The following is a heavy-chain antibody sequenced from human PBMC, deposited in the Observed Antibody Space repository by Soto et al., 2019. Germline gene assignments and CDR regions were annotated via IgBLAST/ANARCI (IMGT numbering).Heavy chain of an antibody. D-gene: IGHD1-26*01. J-gene: IGHJ4*02. CDR3: ARENYYSDSDYFDY. V-gene: IGHV4-34*01. Sequence: SVTLSLTCAVYGGSFSGYYWSWIRQPPGKGLEWIGEINHSGSTNYNPSLKSRVTISVDTSKNQFSLKLSSVTAADTAVYYCARENYYSDSDYFDYWGQGTLVTVSS. CDR2: INHSGST. CDR1: GGSFSGYY.